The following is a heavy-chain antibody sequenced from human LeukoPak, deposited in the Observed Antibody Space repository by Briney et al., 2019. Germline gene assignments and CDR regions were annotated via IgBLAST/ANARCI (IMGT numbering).Heavy chain of an antibody. CDR2: INPKSGGT. J-gene: IGHJ3*02. Sequence: GSSVKVSFKASGYTFTGYYMHWVRQAPGQGLEWMGWINPKSGGTNYAQKFQGRVTMTRDTSISTVYMELSRLRSDDTAVYYCARPAGVSSSWYPDAFDIWGQGTMVTVSS. CDR1: GYTFTGYY. CDR3: ARPAGVSSSWYPDAFDI. V-gene: IGHV1-2*02. D-gene: IGHD6-13*01.